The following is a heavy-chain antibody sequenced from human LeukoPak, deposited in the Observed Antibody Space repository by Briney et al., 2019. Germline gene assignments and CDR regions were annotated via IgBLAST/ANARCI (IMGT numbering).Heavy chain of an antibody. Sequence: PSDTLSLTCAVYGGSFSGFYWSWIRHVPGKGLEWIGEINYTGSTSYNPSLKSRVTISVDTSQNQFFLLLTSVTAADTAVYYCARSDGYGLVGIWGQGTMVTVSS. CDR2: INYTGST. J-gene: IGHJ3*02. CDR3: ARSDGYGLVGI. V-gene: IGHV4-34*01. D-gene: IGHD3-10*01. CDR1: GGSFSGFY.